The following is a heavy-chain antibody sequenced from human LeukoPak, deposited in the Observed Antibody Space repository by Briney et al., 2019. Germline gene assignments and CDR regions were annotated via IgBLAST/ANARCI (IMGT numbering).Heavy chain of an antibody. Sequence: ASVKVSCKASGYTFTGYYIHWVRQAPGQGLEWMGWINTNSGGTNHAQKFQGRVTMTRDTSISTAYMELSRLRSDDTAVYYCARASAVVAASFSGYYYYMDVWGKGTTVTVSS. CDR3: ARASAVVAASFSGYYYYMDV. CDR2: INTNSGGT. D-gene: IGHD2-15*01. V-gene: IGHV1-2*02. CDR1: GYTFTGYY. J-gene: IGHJ6*03.